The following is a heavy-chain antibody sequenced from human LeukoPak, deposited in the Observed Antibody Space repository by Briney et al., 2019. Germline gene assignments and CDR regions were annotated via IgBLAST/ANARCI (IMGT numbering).Heavy chain of an antibody. D-gene: IGHD6-19*01. CDR2: IYHSGST. CDR1: GYSISSGYY. CDR3: AKKDRYSSGRAEYFQH. Sequence: SETLSLTCTVSGYSISSGYYWGWIRQPPGKGLEWIGSIYHSGSTYYNPSLKSRVTISVDTSKNQFSLKLSSVTAADTAVYYCAKKDRYSSGRAEYFQHWGQGTLVTVSS. V-gene: IGHV4-38-2*02. J-gene: IGHJ1*01.